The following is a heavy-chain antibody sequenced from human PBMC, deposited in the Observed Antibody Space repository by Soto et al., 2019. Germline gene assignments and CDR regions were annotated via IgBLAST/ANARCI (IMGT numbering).Heavy chain of an antibody. J-gene: IGHJ4*02. CDR1: GFSLSTTGVG. CDR3: AHRRVGRELDY. V-gene: IGHV2-5*02. D-gene: IGHD3-3*01. Sequence: QITLKESGPALVKPTQTLTLTCTFSGFSLSTTGVGVGWIRQPPGKALEWLALIYWDDDTRYSSSLRSRLSITTVPSDNQVVLRMTNMDPADTGTYFCAHRRVGRELDYWGQGTLVTVSS. CDR2: IYWDDDT.